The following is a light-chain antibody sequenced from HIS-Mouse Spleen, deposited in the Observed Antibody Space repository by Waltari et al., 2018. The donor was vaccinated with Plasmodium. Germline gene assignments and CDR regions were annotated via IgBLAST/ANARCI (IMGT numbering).Light chain of an antibody. Sequence: EIVMPQSTATLSVSPGVRATLSCRASQSVSSNLAWYQQKPGQAPRLLIYGASTRATGIPARFSGSGSGTEFTLTISSLQSEDFAVYYCQQYNNWSFTFGPGTKVDIK. CDR2: GAS. V-gene: IGKV3-15*01. J-gene: IGKJ3*01. CDR3: QQYNNWSFT. CDR1: QSVSSN.